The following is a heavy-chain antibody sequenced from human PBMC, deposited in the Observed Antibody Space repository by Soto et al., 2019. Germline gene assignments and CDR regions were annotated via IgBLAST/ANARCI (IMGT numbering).Heavy chain of an antibody. V-gene: IGHV3-23*01. D-gene: IGHD3-3*01. CDR1: GFTFSSYA. Sequence: EVQLLESGGDLVQPGGSLRLSCAASGFTFSSYAMSWVRQAPGKGLEWVSAISDTGGSTYYADSVKGRFTVSRDNSKNTLYLQMNSLRAEDTALYYCARCPGDKCARNTIFGVVGEGFDYWGQGTLVTVSS. CDR2: ISDTGGST. CDR3: ARCPGDKCARNTIFGVVGEGFDY. J-gene: IGHJ4*02.